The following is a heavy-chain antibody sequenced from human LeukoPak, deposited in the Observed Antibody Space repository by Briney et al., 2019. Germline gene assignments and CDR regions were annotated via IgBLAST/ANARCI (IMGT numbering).Heavy chain of an antibody. Sequence: PAGSLRLSCAASGFTFSSYCWHWVRQAPGKGLEWVAVISYDGSNKYYAATVKGRITISRDNSKNTLYLQMNSLGAEDAAVYYWARLRRGPHGYFDYWGQGTLVTVSS. D-gene: IGHD2-8*01. CDR1: GFTFSSYC. V-gene: IGHV3-30*03. CDR2: ISYDGSNK. J-gene: IGHJ4*02. CDR3: ARLRRGPHGYFDY.